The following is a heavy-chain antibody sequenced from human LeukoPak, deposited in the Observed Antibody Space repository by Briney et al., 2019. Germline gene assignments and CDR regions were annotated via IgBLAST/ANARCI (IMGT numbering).Heavy chain of an antibody. CDR3: ARALHYYYYMDV. CDR2: IYYSGST. J-gene: IGHJ6*03. V-gene: IGHV4-59*12. CDR1: GGSISSYY. Sequence: SETLSLTCTVSGGSISSYYWSWIRQPPGKGLEWIGYIYYSGSTNHNPSLKSRVTISVDTSKNQFSLKLSSVTAADTAVYYCARALHYYYYMDVWGKGTTVTVSS.